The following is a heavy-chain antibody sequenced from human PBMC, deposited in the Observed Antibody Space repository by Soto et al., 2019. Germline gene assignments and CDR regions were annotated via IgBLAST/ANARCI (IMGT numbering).Heavy chain of an antibody. V-gene: IGHV1-69*12. Sequence: QVQLVQSGAEVKKPGSSVRVSCKASGGTLRNYGISWVRQAPGQGLEWMGGIIPVFGTANYAQKFQGRVTITADESTSTVYMDVTSLRSEDTAVYYCSRGDATKIVVNTYYVMDVWGQGTTVTVSS. CDR1: GGTLRNYG. J-gene: IGHJ6*02. CDR2: IIPVFGTA. CDR3: SRGDATKIVVNTYYVMDV. D-gene: IGHD3-22*01.